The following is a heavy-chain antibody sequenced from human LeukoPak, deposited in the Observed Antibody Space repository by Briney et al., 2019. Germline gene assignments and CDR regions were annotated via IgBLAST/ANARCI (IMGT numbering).Heavy chain of an antibody. CDR2: IDTTGDT. CDR3: ARDRGGGHMDV. J-gene: IGHJ6*03. V-gene: IGHV3-13*01. Sequence: GGSLRLSCATSGFTFNNYNMSWVRQATGKGLEWVSAIDTTGDTYYPGSVKGRFTISRENAKNSLYLQMNSLRAGDTAVYYCARDRGGGHMDVWGKGTTVTISS. CDR1: GFTFNNYN. D-gene: IGHD2-15*01.